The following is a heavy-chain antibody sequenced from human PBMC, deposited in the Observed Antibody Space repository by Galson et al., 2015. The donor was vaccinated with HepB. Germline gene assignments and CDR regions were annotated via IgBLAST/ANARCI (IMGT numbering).Heavy chain of an antibody. D-gene: IGHD5-12*01. CDR3: ARDSTGWLRFPTYYYYGMDV. CDR2: IYHSGST. V-gene: IGHV4-38-2*02. Sequence: TLSLTCAVSGYSISSGYYWGWIRQPPGKGLEWIGSIYHSGSTYYNPSLKSRVTISVDTSKNQFSLKLSSVTAADTAVYYCARDSTGWLRFPTYYYYGMDVWGQGTTVTVSS. CDR1: GYSISSGYY. J-gene: IGHJ6*02.